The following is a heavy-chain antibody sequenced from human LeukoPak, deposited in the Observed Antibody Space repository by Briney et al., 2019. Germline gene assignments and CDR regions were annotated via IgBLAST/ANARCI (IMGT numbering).Heavy chain of an antibody. CDR1: GVTFSSDW. Sequence: GGCLRLSCAASGVTFSSDWMHWVRRAPGAGVVWVSRINSDVSSTSYADSARGRFTISQNNAKNTLYLQMDRWRAEDRAGYYCAITRLYFFDYCGQGTLVTVSS. D-gene: IGHD2-2*01. CDR2: INSDVSST. CDR3: AITRLYFFDY. J-gene: IGHJ4*02. V-gene: IGHV3-74*01.